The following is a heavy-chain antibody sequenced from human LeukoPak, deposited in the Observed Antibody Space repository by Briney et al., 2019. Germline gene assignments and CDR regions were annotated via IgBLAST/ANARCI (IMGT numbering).Heavy chain of an antibody. CDR2: IIPIFGTA. Sequence: SVKVSCKASGGTCSSYAISWVRQAPGQGLEWMGGIIPIFGTANYAQKFQGRVTITADESTSTAYMELSSLRSEDTAVYYCAGSSTSRLSMDVWGKGTTVTVSS. J-gene: IGHJ6*03. V-gene: IGHV1-69*01. CDR3: AGSSTSRLSMDV. D-gene: IGHD2-2*01. CDR1: GGTCSSYA.